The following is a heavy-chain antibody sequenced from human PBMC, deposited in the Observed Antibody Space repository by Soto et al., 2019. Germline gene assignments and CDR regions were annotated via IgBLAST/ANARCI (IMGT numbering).Heavy chain of an antibody. CDR2: IGGSGRTT. Sequence: EVQLLESGGGLVQPGGSLSLSCAASAFTFNNYAMSWVRQAPGKGLEWVSGIGGSGRTTYYADSVKGRFTISRYNSNNTVSLQMNSLRAEDTAVYYCAKSRYSDSSGDFYDYWGQGTLVTVSA. V-gene: IGHV3-23*01. D-gene: IGHD3-22*01. CDR3: AKSRYSDSSGDFYDY. CDR1: AFTFNNYA. J-gene: IGHJ4*02.